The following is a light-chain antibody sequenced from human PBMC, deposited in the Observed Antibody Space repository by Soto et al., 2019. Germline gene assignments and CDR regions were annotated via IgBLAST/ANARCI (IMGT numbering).Light chain of an antibody. CDR3: CSYAGTYTYVV. Sequence: QSALTQPRSVSGSPGQSVTISCTGASSDVGGYNYVSWYQQHPGKAPKLVISDVSKRPSGVPDRFSGSKSGNTASLTISGLQAEDEADYYCCSYAGTYTYVVFGGGTKVTVL. V-gene: IGLV2-11*01. J-gene: IGLJ2*01. CDR1: SSDVGGYNY. CDR2: DVS.